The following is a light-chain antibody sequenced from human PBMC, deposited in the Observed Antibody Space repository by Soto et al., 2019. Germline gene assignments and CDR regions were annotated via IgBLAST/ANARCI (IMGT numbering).Light chain of an antibody. CDR2: GAS. J-gene: IGKJ1*01. CDR1: QSVDNN. Sequence: EIVMTQSPFTLSASPGESATLSCRASQSVDNNVAWYQQKPGQAPRLLIYGASTRATGIPAKFSGGGSGTEFTLTISSLQSEDFAIYYCQQYKNGWTFGQGTKVDIK. V-gene: IGKV3-15*01. CDR3: QQYKNGWT.